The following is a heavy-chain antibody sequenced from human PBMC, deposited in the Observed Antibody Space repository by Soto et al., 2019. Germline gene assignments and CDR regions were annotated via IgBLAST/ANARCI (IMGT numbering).Heavy chain of an antibody. CDR3: AREVVGNTWPGIFDS. Sequence: QEQLRESGPGLVKPSETLSLTCSISDDSIGPYYWTWIRQTPRKELQWIAYVYTSGSTKYNSSLKSRVTMSLDASTSQFSLTMRSVTAADTGVYYCAREVVGNTWPGIFDSWGRGTLVVVSS. CDR1: DDSIGPYY. V-gene: IGHV4-4*08. CDR2: VYTSGST. J-gene: IGHJ4*02.